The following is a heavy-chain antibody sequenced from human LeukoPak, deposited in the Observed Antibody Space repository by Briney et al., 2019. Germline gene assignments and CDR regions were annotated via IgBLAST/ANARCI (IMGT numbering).Heavy chain of an antibody. CDR1: GFTFSRYG. V-gene: IGHV3-30*18. D-gene: IGHD2-2*01. Sequence: GGSLRLSCAASGFTFSRYGMHWVRQAPGKGLEWVAVISYDGSNKYYADSVKGRFTISRDNSKDTLYLQMNSLRAENRAVYYCAKDSLRTVPKASFDYWGQGTVVTVSS. J-gene: IGHJ4*02. CDR2: ISYDGSNK. CDR3: AKDSLRTVPKASFDY.